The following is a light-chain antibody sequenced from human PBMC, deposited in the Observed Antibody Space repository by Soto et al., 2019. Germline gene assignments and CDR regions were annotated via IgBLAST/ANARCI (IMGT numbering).Light chain of an antibody. CDR3: QSYDSSPRTV. Sequence: QSVLTQPPSVSGAPGQRVTISCTGSSSNIGAGYDVRWYQQLPGTAPKLLIYGNSNRPSGVPDRFSGSKSGTSASLAITGLQAEDEADYYCQSYDSSPRTVFSGGTKLTVL. J-gene: IGLJ2*01. CDR2: GNS. V-gene: IGLV1-40*01. CDR1: SSNIGAGYD.